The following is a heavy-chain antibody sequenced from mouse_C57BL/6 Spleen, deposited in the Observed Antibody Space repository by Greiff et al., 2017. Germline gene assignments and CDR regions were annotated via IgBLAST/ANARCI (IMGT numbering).Heavy chain of an antibody. D-gene: IGHD2-1*01. V-gene: IGHV1-39*01. CDR2: INPNYGTT. CDR3: ARYVYYGNYYYFDY. Sequence: VQLKESGPELVKPGASVKISCKASGYSFTDYNMNWVKQSNGKSLEWIGVINPNYGTTSYNQKFKGKATLTVDQSSSTAYMQLNSLTSEDSAVYYCARYVYYGNYYYFDYWGQGTTLTVSS. CDR1: GYSFTDYN. J-gene: IGHJ2*01.